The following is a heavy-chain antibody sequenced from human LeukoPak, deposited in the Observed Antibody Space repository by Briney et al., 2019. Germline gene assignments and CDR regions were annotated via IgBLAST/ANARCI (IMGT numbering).Heavy chain of an antibody. V-gene: IGHV4-31*03. J-gene: IGHJ5*02. CDR1: GGSISSGGYY. CDR3: ARGEASIAAFDP. Sequence: SQTLSLTCTVSGGSISSGGYYWSWIRQHPGKGLEWIGYIYYSGSTYYNPSLKSRVTISVDTSKNQFSLKLSSVTAADTAVYYCARGEASIAAFDPWGQGTLVTISS. D-gene: IGHD6-6*01. CDR2: IYYSGST.